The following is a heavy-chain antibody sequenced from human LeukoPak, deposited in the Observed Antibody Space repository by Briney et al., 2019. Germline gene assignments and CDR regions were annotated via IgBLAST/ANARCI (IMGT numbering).Heavy chain of an antibody. Sequence: SETLSLTCTVSGGSISSYYWSWIRQPPGKGLEWIGYIYYSGSTNYNPSLKSRVTISVDTSKNQFSLKLSSVTAADTAVYYCARLTDFWSGYYGDYFDYWGQGTLVTVSS. J-gene: IGHJ4*02. D-gene: IGHD3-3*01. CDR2: IYYSGST. V-gene: IGHV4-59*08. CDR3: ARLTDFWSGYYGDYFDY. CDR1: GGSISSYY.